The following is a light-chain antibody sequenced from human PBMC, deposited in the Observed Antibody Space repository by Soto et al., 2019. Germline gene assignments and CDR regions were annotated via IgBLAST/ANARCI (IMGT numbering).Light chain of an antibody. V-gene: IGKV3-20*01. J-gene: IGKJ5*01. CDR1: QSVGSSF. Sequence: EIVLTQSPGILSLSPGERATLSCRASQSVGSSFLAWYQQKPVQAPRLLIYGASSRATGIPDRFSGSGSGTDFTLTINRLEPEDFAVYYCHQYDSSPITFGQGTRLEIK. CDR3: HQYDSSPIT. CDR2: GAS.